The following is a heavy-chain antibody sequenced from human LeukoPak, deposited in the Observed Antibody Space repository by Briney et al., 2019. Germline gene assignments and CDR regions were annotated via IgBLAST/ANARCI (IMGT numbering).Heavy chain of an antibody. J-gene: IGHJ5*02. CDR2: IYTSGRT. CDR1: GGSISSYY. CDR3: ARGYGDYIWFDP. V-gene: IGHV4-4*07. D-gene: IGHD4-17*01. Sequence: SETLSLTCTVSGGSISSYYWSWIRQPAGKGLEWIGRIYTSGRTNYNPSLKSRVTMSVDTSKNQFSLKLSSVTASDTAVYYCARGYGDYIWFDPWGQGTLVTVSS.